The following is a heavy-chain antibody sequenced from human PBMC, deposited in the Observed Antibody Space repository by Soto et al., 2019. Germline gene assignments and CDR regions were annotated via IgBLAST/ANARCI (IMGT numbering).Heavy chain of an antibody. J-gene: IGHJ6*02. CDR3: ARDDLRGSYDFWSGYYLSYGMDV. V-gene: IGHV1-3*01. Sequence: ASVKVSCKASGYTFTSYAMHWVRQAPGQRLEWMGCINASNGNTNYAQKFQGRVTMTRDTSTSTVYMELRSLRSDDTAVYYCARDDLRGSYDFWSGYYLSYGMDVWGQGTTVTVSS. CDR2: INASNGNT. D-gene: IGHD3-3*01. CDR1: GYTFTSYA.